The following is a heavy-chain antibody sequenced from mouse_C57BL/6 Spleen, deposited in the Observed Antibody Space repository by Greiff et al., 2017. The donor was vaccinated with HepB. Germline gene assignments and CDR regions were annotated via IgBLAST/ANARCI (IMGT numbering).Heavy chain of an antibody. J-gene: IGHJ2*01. CDR1: GYAFSSSW. V-gene: IGHV1-82*01. Sequence: QVHVKQSGPELVKPGASVKISCKASGYAFSSSWMNWVKQRPGKGLEWIGRIYPGDGDTNYNGKFKGKATLTADKSSSTAYMQLSSLTSEDSAVYFCAREGDYYGSSYYFDYWGQGTTLTVSS. CDR3: AREGDYYGSSYYFDY. D-gene: IGHD1-1*01. CDR2: IYPGDGDT.